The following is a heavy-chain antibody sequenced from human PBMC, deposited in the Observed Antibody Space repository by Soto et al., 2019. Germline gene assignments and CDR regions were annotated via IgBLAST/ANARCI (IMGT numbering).Heavy chain of an antibody. CDR1: GFTFSSYG. D-gene: IGHD3-22*01. CDR3: MVQHDYDSSGYYSP. Sequence: QVQLVESGGGVVQPGRSLRLSCAASGFTFSSYGMHWVRQAPGKGLEWVAVIWYDGSNKYYAESVKGRFTISRDNSKNTLYLQMNSLRAEDTAVYYCMVQHDYDSSGYYSPWGQGTMVTVSS. J-gene: IGHJ3*01. V-gene: IGHV3-33*01. CDR2: IWYDGSNK.